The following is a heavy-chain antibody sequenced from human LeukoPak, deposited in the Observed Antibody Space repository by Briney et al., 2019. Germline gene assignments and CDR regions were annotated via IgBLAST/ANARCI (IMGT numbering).Heavy chain of an antibody. CDR1: GYTFTDYY. CDR2: INPNSGGT. Sequence: ASVKVPCKASGYTFTDYYMHWVRQAPGQGLEWMGWINPNSGGTNYAQKFQGRVTMTRDTSISTAYMELSRLRSDDTAVYYCARLGTYSGSYTDHWGQGTLVTVSS. CDR3: ARLGTYSGSYTDH. D-gene: IGHD1-26*01. V-gene: IGHV1-2*02. J-gene: IGHJ5*02.